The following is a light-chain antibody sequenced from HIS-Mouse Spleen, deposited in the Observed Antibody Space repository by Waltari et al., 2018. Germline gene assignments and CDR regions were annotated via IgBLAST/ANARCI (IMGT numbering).Light chain of an antibody. J-gene: IGLJ2*01. CDR1: ALPKKY. CDR2: EDS. V-gene: IGLV3-10*01. Sequence: SYELTQPPSVSVSPGQTARITCSGDALPKKYAYWYQQKSGQAPGLVIYEDSKLPSGSPEGFSGASSGTMATWTSSGAQVEDEADYYCYSTDSSGNHRVFGGGTKLTVL. CDR3: YSTDSSGNHRV.